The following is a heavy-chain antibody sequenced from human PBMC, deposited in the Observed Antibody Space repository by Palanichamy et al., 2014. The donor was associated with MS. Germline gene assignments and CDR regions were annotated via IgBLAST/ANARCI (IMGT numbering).Heavy chain of an antibody. CDR1: GGSISSYY. CDR2: IYYSGST. Sequence: VQLQESGPGLVKPSETLSLTCTVSGGSISSYYWSWIRQPPGKGLEWIGYIYYSGSTNYNPSLKSRVTISVDTSKNQFSLKLSSVTAADTAVYYCARANSMDPTQFDYWGQGTLVTVSS. V-gene: IGHV4-59*01. D-gene: IGHD2/OR15-2a*01. J-gene: IGHJ4*02. CDR3: ARANSMDPTQFDY.